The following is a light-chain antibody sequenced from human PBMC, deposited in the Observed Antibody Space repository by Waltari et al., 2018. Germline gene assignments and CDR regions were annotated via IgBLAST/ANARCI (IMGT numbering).Light chain of an antibody. V-gene: IGKV3D-15*01. CDR1: QSVSST. CDR3: QQYGRSPQT. J-gene: IGKJ1*01. Sequence: EIVMTQSPATLSVSPGERATLSCRASQSVSSTLAWYQQKPGQPPRLLLYGASTRATATPARFSGSGSGTEFTLTITRLEPEDFAVYYCQQYGRSPQTFGQGTRVEIK. CDR2: GAS.